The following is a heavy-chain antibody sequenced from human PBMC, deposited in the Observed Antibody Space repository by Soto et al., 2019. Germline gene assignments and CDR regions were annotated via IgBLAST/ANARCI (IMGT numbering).Heavy chain of an antibody. D-gene: IGHD6-13*01. Sequence: SVKVSCKASGGAFSSYAIIWVRQAPGQGLEWMGGIIPIFGTANYAQKFRGRVTITADESTSTAYMELSSLRSEDTAVYYCARGVGSSWSHFDYWGQGTLVTVSS. CDR1: GGAFSSYA. J-gene: IGHJ4*02. CDR3: ARGVGSSWSHFDY. V-gene: IGHV1-69*13. CDR2: IIPIFGTA.